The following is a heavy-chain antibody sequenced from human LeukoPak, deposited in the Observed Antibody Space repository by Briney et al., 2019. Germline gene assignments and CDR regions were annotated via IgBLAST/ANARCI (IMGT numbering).Heavy chain of an antibody. Sequence: GGSLRLSCTASGFTFSSCAMSWVRQAPGKGLEWVSTIIDSGNSIYYADSAEGRFTISRDNSKNTLYLQMNSLRAGDTAVYYCAKDPIFSGSYGVFDYWGLGTLVTVSS. CDR3: AKDPIFSGSYGVFDY. CDR2: IIDSGNSI. J-gene: IGHJ4*02. V-gene: IGHV3-23*01. CDR1: GFTFSSCA. D-gene: IGHD1-26*01.